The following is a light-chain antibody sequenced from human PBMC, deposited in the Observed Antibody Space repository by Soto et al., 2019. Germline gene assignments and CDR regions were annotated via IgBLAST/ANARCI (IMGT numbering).Light chain of an antibody. V-gene: IGKV1D-16*01. J-gene: IGKJ1*01. CDR3: QQYGSSPRT. Sequence: DIQMTQCPSTLSASVGDRVTITCRASQGISSWLAWYQQKPGKAPKLLIYAASSLQSGVPSRFSGSGSGTDFTLTISRLEPEDFAVYYCQQYGSSPRTFGQGTKVDI. CDR1: QGISSW. CDR2: AAS.